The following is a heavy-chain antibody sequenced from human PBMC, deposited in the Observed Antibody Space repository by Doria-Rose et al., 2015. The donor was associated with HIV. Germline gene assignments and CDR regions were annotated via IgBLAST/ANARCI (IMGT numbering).Heavy chain of an antibody. CDR3: ARIKSSRWYHKYYFDF. D-gene: IGHD6-13*01. Sequence: QVTLKESDPVLVKPTETLTLTCTVSGVSLSSPGMGVSWIRQPPGKALEWLANIFSDDERSYTTSLMSRLTISRGTSKSQVVLTMTDMDPVDTATYYCARIKSSRWYHKYYFDFWGQGTLVIVSA. J-gene: IGHJ4*02. CDR2: IFSDDER. CDR1: GVSLSSPGMG. V-gene: IGHV2-26*01.